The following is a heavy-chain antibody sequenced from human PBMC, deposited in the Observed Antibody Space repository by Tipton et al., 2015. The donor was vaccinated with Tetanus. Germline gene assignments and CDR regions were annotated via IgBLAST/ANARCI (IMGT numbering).Heavy chain of an antibody. CDR3: ARDQARGARGWNYFDY. CDR1: GGSITSGGYY. CDR2: IYYSGST. Sequence: TLSLTCTVSGGSITSGGYYWSWIRQHPGKGLEWIGDIYYSGSTYYNPSLKSRVTIPGDTSKNQFSLKLNSVTAADTAVYYCARDQARGARGWNYFDYWGQGTLVTVSS. V-gene: IGHV4-31*03. J-gene: IGHJ4*02. D-gene: IGHD1-26*01.